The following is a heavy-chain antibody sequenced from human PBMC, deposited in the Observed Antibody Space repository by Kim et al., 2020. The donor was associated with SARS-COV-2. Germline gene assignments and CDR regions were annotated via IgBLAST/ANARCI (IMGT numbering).Heavy chain of an antibody. CDR1: GFTFSSYA. J-gene: IGHJ4*02. CDR2: ISGSGGST. V-gene: IGHV3-23*01. D-gene: IGHD6-19*01. CDR3: ANREGDNSSGWYVGY. Sequence: GGSLRLSCAASGFTFSSYAMSWVRQAPGKGLEWVSAISGSGGSTYYADSVKGRFTISRDNSKNTLYLQMNSLRAEDTAVYYCANREGDNSSGWYVGYWGQGTLVTVSS.